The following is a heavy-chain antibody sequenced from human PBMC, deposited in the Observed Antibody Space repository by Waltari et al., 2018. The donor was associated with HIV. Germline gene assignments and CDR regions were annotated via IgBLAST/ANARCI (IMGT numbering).Heavy chain of an antibody. D-gene: IGHD6-19*01. CDR2: ISWNSGTK. Sequence: EDHLVESGGGLVQPGGSLRLSCAASGFTFEDFAMHWGRQGPGKGLEWVSGISWNSGTKDYADSVKGRFSISRDNAKSFLYLQMNSLKTEDTALYYCAKDTSIGSGWKNVFDIWGQGIMVTVSS. CDR3: AKDTSIGSGWKNVFDI. J-gene: IGHJ3*02. CDR1: GFTFEDFA. V-gene: IGHV3-9*01.